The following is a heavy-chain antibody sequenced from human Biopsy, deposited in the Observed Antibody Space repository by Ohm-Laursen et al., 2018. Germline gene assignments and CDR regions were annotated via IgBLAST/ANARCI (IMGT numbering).Heavy chain of an antibody. J-gene: IGHJ4*02. V-gene: IGHV3-53*01. Sequence: GSLRLSCTASGFTVSTTYMSWVRQAPGKGLEWVSIIYLDGNTYYTDSVKGRFTISRDNSKNALYLQMNSLRPADTAKYYCMRGRAYWGQGTLVTVSS. CDR2: IYLDGNT. CDR1: GFTVSTTY. CDR3: MRGRAY.